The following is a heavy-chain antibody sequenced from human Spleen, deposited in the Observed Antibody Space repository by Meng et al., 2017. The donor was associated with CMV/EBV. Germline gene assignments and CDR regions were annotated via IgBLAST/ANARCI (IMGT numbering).Heavy chain of an antibody. J-gene: IGHJ3*02. CDR2: INPNSGGT. CDR3: TIPYDSDAFDI. Sequence: ASVKVSCKASGYTFTGYYMHWVRQAPGQGLEWMGWINPNSGGTNYAQKFQGRVTMTRNTAISTAYMELSSLRSEDTAVYYCTIPYDSDAFDIWGQGTMVTVSS. CDR1: GYTFTGYY. D-gene: IGHD3-3*01. V-gene: IGHV1-2*02.